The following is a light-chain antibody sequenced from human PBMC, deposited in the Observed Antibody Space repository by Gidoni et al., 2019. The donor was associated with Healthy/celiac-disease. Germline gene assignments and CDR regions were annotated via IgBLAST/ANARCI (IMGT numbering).Light chain of an antibody. CDR1: QSISSY. J-gene: IGKJ3*01. CDR3: QQSYSTPYF. Sequence: DIQITHSPSSLSASVGDRVTITCRASQSISSYLNWYQQKPGKAPKLLIYAASSLQSGVPSRFSGSGSGTDFTLTISSLQHEDFATYYCQQSYSTPYFFGPGTKVDIK. V-gene: IGKV1-39*01. CDR2: AAS.